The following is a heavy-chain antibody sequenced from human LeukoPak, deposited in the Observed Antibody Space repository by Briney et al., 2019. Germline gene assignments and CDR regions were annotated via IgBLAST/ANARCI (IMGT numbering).Heavy chain of an antibody. J-gene: IGHJ4*02. CDR2: IIPILGIA. Sequence: ASVKVSCKASGGTFSSYAISWVRQAPGQGLEWMGRIIPILGIANYAQKFQGRVTITADKSTSIAYMELRSLRSDDTAVYYCARSGYGDYPSNWGQGTLVTVSS. CDR1: GGTFSSYA. D-gene: IGHD4-17*01. V-gene: IGHV1-69*04. CDR3: ARSGYGDYPSN.